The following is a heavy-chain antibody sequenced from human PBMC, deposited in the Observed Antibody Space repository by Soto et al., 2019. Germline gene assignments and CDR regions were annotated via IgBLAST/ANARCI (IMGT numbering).Heavy chain of an antibody. Sequence: GSGPTLVNPTQTLTLTCTFSEFSLSTSGVGVGWIRQPPGKALEWLALIYWDDDQRYSPSLKSRLTITKDTSRNQVVLTMTNMDPVDTATYYCARETYSSTFFDSWGQGILVTVSS. J-gene: IGHJ4*02. CDR1: EFSLSTSGVG. D-gene: IGHD6-13*01. CDR2: IYWDDDQ. V-gene: IGHV2-5*02. CDR3: ARETYSSTFFDS.